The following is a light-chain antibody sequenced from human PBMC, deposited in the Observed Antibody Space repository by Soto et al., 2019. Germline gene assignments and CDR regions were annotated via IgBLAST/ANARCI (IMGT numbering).Light chain of an antibody. CDR2: WAS. Sequence: DIVMTQSPDSLAVSLGERATINCKSSQSVLYSSNNKNYLAWYQQKPGQPPMLLIYWASTRESGVPDRFSGSGSGTDFTLTISSLQAEDVAVYYCQQYYSPPFTFGPGTKVDIK. CDR3: QQYYSPPFT. V-gene: IGKV4-1*01. J-gene: IGKJ3*01. CDR1: QSVLYSSNNKNY.